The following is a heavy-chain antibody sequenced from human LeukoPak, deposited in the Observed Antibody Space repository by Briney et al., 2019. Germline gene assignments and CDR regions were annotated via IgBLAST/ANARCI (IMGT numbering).Heavy chain of an antibody. Sequence: SETVSLTCTVSGGSISSSSYYWGWLRQPPGKVLEWIGSIYYSGSTYYNPSLKSRVTISVDTSKNQFSLKLSSVTAADAAVYYCATRGGGTMILVGDDAFDIWGQGTMVTVSS. CDR3: ATRGGGTMILVGDDAFDI. CDR1: GGSISSSSYY. D-gene: IGHD3-22*01. V-gene: IGHV4-39*01. CDR2: IYYSGST. J-gene: IGHJ3*02.